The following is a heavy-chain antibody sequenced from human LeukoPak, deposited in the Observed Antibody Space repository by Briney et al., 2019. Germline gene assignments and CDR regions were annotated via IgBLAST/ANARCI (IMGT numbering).Heavy chain of an antibody. CDR2: IDPSGGST. V-gene: IGHV1-46*03. J-gene: IGHJ3*02. Sequence: GASVKVSCKASGYTFTSYYMHWVRQAPGQGLEWMGIIDPSGGSTSYAQEFQGRVTMTRDTSTSTVYMELSSLRSEDTAVYYCASPTGGLMGDDAFDIWGQGTMVTVSS. D-gene: IGHD1-1*01. CDR1: GYTFTSYY. CDR3: ASPTGGLMGDDAFDI.